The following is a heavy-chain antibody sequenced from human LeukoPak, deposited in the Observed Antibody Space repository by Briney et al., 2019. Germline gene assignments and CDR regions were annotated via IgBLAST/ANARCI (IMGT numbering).Heavy chain of an antibody. Sequence: SETLSLTCTVSGGSISSYYWSWIRQPAGKGLEWIGRIYTSGSTNYNPSLTSRVTISVDTSKNQFSLRLSSVTAADTAVYYCTRGGQQLGHYFHHWGQGTLVTVSS. CDR1: GGSISSYY. CDR2: IYTSGST. D-gene: IGHD6-13*01. CDR3: TRGGQQLGHYFHH. V-gene: IGHV4-4*07. J-gene: IGHJ1*01.